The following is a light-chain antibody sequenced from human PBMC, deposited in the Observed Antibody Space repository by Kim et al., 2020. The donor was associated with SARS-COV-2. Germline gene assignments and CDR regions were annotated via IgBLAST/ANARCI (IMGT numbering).Light chain of an antibody. CDR2: AKN. V-gene: IGLV3-19*01. Sequence: ALGQTVRITCQGDSLRRYYASWYQQRPGQGPVLVIYAKNNRPSGIPDRFSGSSAGDIASLTITGAQAEDEADYYCNSQDSSGASYVFGTGTKVTVL. CDR1: SLRRYY. J-gene: IGLJ1*01. CDR3: NSQDSSGASYV.